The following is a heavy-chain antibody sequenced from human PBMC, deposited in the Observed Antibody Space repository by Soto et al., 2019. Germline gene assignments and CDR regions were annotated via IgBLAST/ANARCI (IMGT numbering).Heavy chain of an antibody. CDR1: GGSISSYY. V-gene: IGHV4-59*08. D-gene: IGHD6-13*01. J-gene: IGHJ3*02. CDR2: IYYSGST. CDR3: ARHARDSSSWYRDAFDI. Sequence: PSETLSLTCTVSGGSISSYYWSWIRQPPGKGLEWIGYIYYSGSTNYNPSLKSRVTISVDTSKNQFSLKLSSVTAADTAVYYCARHARDSSSWYRDAFDIWGQGTMVTVSS.